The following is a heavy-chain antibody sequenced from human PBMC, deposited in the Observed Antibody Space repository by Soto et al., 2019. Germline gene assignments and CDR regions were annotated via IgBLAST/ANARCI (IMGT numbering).Heavy chain of an antibody. CDR2: IIPIFGTA. Sequence: SVKVSCKASGGTFSSYAISWVRQAPGQGLEWMGGIIPIFGTANYAQKFQGRVTITADESTSTAYMELSSLRSEDTAVYYCARAHYGIAAACTFDYWGQGTLVTVSS. CDR3: ARAHYGIAAACTFDY. J-gene: IGHJ4*02. CDR1: GGTFSSYA. D-gene: IGHD6-13*01. V-gene: IGHV1-69*13.